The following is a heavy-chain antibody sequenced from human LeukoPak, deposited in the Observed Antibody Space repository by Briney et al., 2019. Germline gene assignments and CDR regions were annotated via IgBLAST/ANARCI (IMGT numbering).Heavy chain of an antibody. CDR1: GGSMSSGDDS. V-gene: IGHV4-30-2*01. CDR3: ARDHSVTGYGYFDL. CDR2: IYHTGGT. Sequence: PSETLSLTCAVSGGSMSSGDDSWSWVRQPPGKGLEWIGYIYHTGGTFYNPSLKSRVTMSADRSKNQFSLKLSSVTAADTAVYYCARDHSVTGYGYFDLWGRGTLVTVSS. D-gene: IGHD2-21*02. J-gene: IGHJ2*01.